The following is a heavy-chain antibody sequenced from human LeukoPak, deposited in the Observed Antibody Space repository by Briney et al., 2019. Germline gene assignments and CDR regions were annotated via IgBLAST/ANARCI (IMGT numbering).Heavy chain of an antibody. V-gene: IGHV4-30-2*01. D-gene: IGHD2-2*01. CDR2: IYHSGST. Sequence: PSETLSLTCTVSGGSISSGGYYWSWIRQPPGKGLEWIGYIYHSGSTYYNPSLKSRVTISVDRSKNQFSLKLSSVTAADTAVYYCARDRGNHCSSTSCHDAFDIWGQGTMVTVSS. CDR3: ARDRGNHCSSTSCHDAFDI. J-gene: IGHJ3*02. CDR1: GGSISSGGYY.